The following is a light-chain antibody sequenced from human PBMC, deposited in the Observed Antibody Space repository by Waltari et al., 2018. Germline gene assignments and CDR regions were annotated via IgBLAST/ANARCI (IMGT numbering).Light chain of an antibody. J-gene: IGLJ1*01. V-gene: IGLV4-69*01. Sequence: QLVVTQSPSASASLGASVKLTCTLSSGHISYAIAWHQQQPGKGPRYLMKGNRDGGHNKGDGIPDRFSGSSSGAERYLTISSLQSEDEADYYCQTWGTGIQVFGAGTKVTVL. CDR1: SGHISYA. CDR3: QTWGTGIQV. CDR2: GNRDGGH.